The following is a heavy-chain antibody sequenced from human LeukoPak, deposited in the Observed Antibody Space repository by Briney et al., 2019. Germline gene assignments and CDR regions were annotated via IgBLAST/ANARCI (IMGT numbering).Heavy chain of an antibody. CDR1: GYTFTSYG. J-gene: IGHJ5*02. D-gene: IGHD3-3*01. V-gene: IGHV1-18*01. CDR3: ARVGYYDFWSGYNKQPTDNWFDP. Sequence: ASVKVSCKASGYTFTSYGISWVRQAPGQGLEWMGWISAYNGNTNYAQKLQGRVTMTTDTSTSTAYMELRSLRSDDTVVYYCARVGYYDFWSGYNKQPTDNWFDPWGQGTLVTVSS. CDR2: ISAYNGNT.